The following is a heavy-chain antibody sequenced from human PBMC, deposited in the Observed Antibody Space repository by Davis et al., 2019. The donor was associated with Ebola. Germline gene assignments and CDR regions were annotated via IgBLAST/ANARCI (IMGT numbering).Heavy chain of an antibody. CDR2: IYYSGST. D-gene: IGHD2-15*01. CDR1: GGSISSGGYY. V-gene: IGHV4-61*08. CDR3: AREQEGGGYGMDV. Sequence: SETLSLTCAVSGGSISSGGYYWSWIRQPPGKGLEWIGYIYYSGSTNYNPSLKSRVTISVDTSKNQYSLKLSAVTAADAAVYYCAREQEGGGYGMDVWGQGTTVTVSS. J-gene: IGHJ6*02.